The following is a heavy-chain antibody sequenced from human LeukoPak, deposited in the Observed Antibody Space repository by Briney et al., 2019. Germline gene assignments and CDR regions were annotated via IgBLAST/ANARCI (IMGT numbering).Heavy chain of an antibody. CDR3: ARETYLLRLPYYFDY. V-gene: IGHV3-30-3*01. CDR2: ISYDGSNK. J-gene: IGHJ4*02. CDR1: GFTFSSYA. Sequence: GGSLRLSCAASGFTFSSYAMHWVRQAPGKGLEWVAVISYDGSNKYYADSVKGRFTISRDNSKNTLYLQMNSLRAEDTAVYYCARETYLLRLPYYFDYWGQGTLVTVSS. D-gene: IGHD5-18*01.